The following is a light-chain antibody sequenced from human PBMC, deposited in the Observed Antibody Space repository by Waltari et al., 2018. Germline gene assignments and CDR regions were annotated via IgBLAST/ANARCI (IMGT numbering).Light chain of an antibody. CDR2: EVT. CDR3: SSYTSSRTLNV. CDR1: ASDVGGHNY. Sequence: QSALTQPASVSGSPGQSIIISCTGAASDVGGHNYVSWYQQYPGKAPKLIIYEVTNRPAGVSNRFSGSKSGNTASLTISGLQAEDEADYYCSSYTSSRTLNVFGTGTKVTVL. J-gene: IGLJ1*01. V-gene: IGLV2-14*01.